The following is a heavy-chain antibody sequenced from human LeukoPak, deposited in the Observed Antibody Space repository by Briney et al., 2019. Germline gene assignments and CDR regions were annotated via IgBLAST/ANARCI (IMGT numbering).Heavy chain of an antibody. Sequence: GGSLRLSCAASGFTFSSYGMHWVRQAPGKGLEWVAFIRYDGSNKYYADSVKGRFTISRDNSKNTLYPQMNSLRAEDTAVYYCAKDPYHVLTEHFDYWGQGTLVTVSS. V-gene: IGHV3-30*02. D-gene: IGHD1-14*01. CDR3: AKDPYHVLTEHFDY. CDR1: GFTFSSYG. CDR2: IRYDGSNK. J-gene: IGHJ4*02.